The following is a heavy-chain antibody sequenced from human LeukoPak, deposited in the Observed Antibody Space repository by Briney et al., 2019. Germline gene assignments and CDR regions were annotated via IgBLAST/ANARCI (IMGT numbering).Heavy chain of an antibody. CDR2: ISYDGSNK. D-gene: IGHD5-18*01. CDR1: GFTFSSYA. J-gene: IGHJ4*02. Sequence: GGSLRLSCAASGFTFSSYAMHWVRQAPGKGLEWVALISYDGSNKYYADSVKGRFTISRDNSKNTLYLQMNSLRAEDTAVYYCARGGIQLWAAGDYWGQGTLVTVSS. V-gene: IGHV3-30-3*01. CDR3: ARGGIQLWAAGDY.